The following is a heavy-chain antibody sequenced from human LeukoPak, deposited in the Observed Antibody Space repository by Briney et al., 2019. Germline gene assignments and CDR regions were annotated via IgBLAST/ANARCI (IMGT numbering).Heavy chain of an antibody. J-gene: IGHJ4*02. CDR1: GYTFTRYC. V-gene: IGHV1-18*04. CDR2: ISAYNGNT. CDR3: ARVSSSGIMGY. D-gene: IGHD6-19*01. Sequence: ASVKVSCKASGYTFTRYCISCVRQAPGQGLEWMGWISAYNGNTNYAQKLQGRVTMTTDTSTSTAYMELRSLRSDDTAVYYCARVSSSGIMGYWGQGTLVTVSS.